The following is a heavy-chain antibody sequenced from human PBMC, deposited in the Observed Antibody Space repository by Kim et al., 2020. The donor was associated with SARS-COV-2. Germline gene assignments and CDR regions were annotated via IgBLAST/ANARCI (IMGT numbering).Heavy chain of an antibody. D-gene: IGHD6-19*01. J-gene: IGHJ4*02. V-gene: IGHV4-31*03. CDR1: GGSISSGGYY. CDR3: ARSMYSSGWSYDY. Sequence: SETLSLTCTVSGGSISSGGYYWSWIRQHPGKGLEWIGYIYYSGSTYYNPSLKSRVTISVDTSKNQFSLKLSSVTAADTAVYYCARSMYSSGWSYDYWGQGTLVPVSS. CDR2: IYYSGST.